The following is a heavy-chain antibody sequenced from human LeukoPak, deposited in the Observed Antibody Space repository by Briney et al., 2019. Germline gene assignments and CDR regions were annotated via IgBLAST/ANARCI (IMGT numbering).Heavy chain of an antibody. D-gene: IGHD6-19*01. J-gene: IGHJ6*02. CDR2: IDNYSGDT. CDR3: ARDYSIRVAASSYGVDV. CDR1: GYTFTSIG. Sequence: ASVNVSCKGSGYTFTSIGLSWVRQAPGQGLEWMGWIDNYSGDTDYAQNFQGRVTMTTDTTTSTAYMELRSLRSDDTAVYYCARDYSIRVAASSYGVDVWGQGTTVTVSS. V-gene: IGHV1-18*01.